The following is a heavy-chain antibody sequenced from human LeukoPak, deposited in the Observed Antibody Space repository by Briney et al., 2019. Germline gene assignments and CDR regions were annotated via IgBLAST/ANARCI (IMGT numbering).Heavy chain of an antibody. Sequence: ASVKVSCKASGYTFTSYGISWVRQAPGQGLEWMGWISAYNGNTNYAQKLQGRVTMTRNTSISTAYMELSSLRSEDTAVYYCARARPPYSPNWFDPWGQGTLVTVSS. J-gene: IGHJ5*02. CDR3: ARARPPYSPNWFDP. V-gene: IGHV1-18*01. CDR2: ISAYNGNT. CDR1: GYTFTSYG. D-gene: IGHD5-18*01.